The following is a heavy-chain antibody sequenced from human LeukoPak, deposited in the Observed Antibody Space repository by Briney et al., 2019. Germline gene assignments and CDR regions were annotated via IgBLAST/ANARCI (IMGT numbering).Heavy chain of an antibody. D-gene: IGHD1-26*01. V-gene: IGHV3-30*04. CDR2: ISYDGSNK. CDR1: GFTFSSYA. CDR3: ASTRGVGARDY. J-gene: IGHJ4*02. Sequence: PGGSLRLSCAASGFTFSSYAMHWVRQAPGKGLEWVAVISYDGSNKYYADSVKGRFTISRGNSKNTLYLQMNSLRAEDTAVYYCASTRGVGARDYWGQGTLVTVSS.